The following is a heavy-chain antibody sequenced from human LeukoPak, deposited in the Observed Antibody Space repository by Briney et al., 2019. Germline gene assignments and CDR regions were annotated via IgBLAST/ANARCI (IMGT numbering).Heavy chain of an antibody. CDR2: IYTSGSA. CDR3: ARGGDSSSWSVDH. Sequence: SKTLSLTCTVSGDSISVYYWTWIRQPAGEGLEWIGRIYTSGSANYNPSLKSRVTMSVDTSKNQFSLRLTSVTAADTAVYYCARGGDSSSWSVDHWGQGTLVTVSS. J-gene: IGHJ4*02. V-gene: IGHV4-4*07. D-gene: IGHD6-13*01. CDR1: GDSISVYY.